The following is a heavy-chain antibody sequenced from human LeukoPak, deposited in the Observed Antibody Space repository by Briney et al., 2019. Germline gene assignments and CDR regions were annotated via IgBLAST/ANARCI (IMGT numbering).Heavy chain of an antibody. CDR1: GFTFSTYW. Sequence: PGGSLRLSCTASGFTFSTYWMSWVRQAPGKGLEWVANVKYDGSEKYYVDSVNGRFTISRDNAKNSLYLQVNSLRAEDTAVYYCTRAPREWLLGYCFDYWGQGTLVTVSS. J-gene: IGHJ4*02. CDR2: VKYDGSEK. D-gene: IGHD3-3*01. CDR3: TRAPREWLLGYCFDY. V-gene: IGHV3-7*01.